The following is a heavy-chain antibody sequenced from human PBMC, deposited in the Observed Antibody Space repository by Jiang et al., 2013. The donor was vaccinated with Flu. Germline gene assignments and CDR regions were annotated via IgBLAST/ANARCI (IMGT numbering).Heavy chain of an antibody. D-gene: IGHD3-3*01. CDR1: GYTFTSYA. Sequence: EVKKPGASVKVSCKASGYTFTSYAMHWVRQAPGQRLEWMGWINAGNGNTKYSQKFQGRVTITRDTSASTAYMELSSLRSEDTAVYYCASSPITIFGVVTQPGGPWGQGTLVTVSS. J-gene: IGHJ5*02. CDR2: INAGNGNT. V-gene: IGHV1-3*01. CDR3: ASSPITIFGVVTQPGGP.